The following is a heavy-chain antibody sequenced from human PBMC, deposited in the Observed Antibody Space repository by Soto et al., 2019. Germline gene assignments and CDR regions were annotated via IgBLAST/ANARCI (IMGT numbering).Heavy chain of an antibody. Sequence: LSLTCAVSGDSISSSSYYWAWIRQPPGKGLEWIGSIHYRANSYYSPSLKSRITISVDTSKNQISLRLSSVTAADTAVYYCARPLQLAVSGFDPWGQGTLVTVSS. V-gene: IGHV4-39*01. CDR2: IHYRANS. D-gene: IGHD3-3*02. CDR3: ARPLQLAVSGFDP. CDR1: GDSISSSSYY. J-gene: IGHJ5*02.